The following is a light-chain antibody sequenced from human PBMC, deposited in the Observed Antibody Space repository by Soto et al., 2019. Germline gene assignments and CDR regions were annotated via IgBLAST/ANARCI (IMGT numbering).Light chain of an antibody. CDR1: QSISSY. J-gene: IGKJ1*01. Sequence: DLQMTQSPSSLSASVGDRVTITCRASQSISSYLNWYQQKPGKAPKLLIYAASSLQSGVPSRFSGSGSGTDFTLTISSLQPEDFATYYCLQVYSFPRTFGQGTKVEIK. V-gene: IGKV1-39*01. CDR2: AAS. CDR3: LQVYSFPRT.